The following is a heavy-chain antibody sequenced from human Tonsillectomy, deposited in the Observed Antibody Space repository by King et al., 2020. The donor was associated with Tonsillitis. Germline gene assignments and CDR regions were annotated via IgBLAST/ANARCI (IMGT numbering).Heavy chain of an antibody. CDR3: ATGGVGWELRPDYYGMDV. Sequence: QVQLVESGAEVKKSGASVKVSCKASGYTFTSYYMHWVRQAPGQGLEWMGIINPSGGRTSYAQKFQGRVTMTRDTSTRIVYMELSSLRSEDTAVYYCATGGVGWELRPDYYGMDVWGQGTTVTVSS. CDR1: GYTFTSYY. D-gene: IGHD1-7*01. CDR2: INPSGGRT. V-gene: IGHV1-46*01. J-gene: IGHJ6*02.